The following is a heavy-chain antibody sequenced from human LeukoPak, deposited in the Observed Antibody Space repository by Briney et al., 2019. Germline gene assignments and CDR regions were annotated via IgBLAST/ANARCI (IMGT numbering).Heavy chain of an antibody. J-gene: IGHJ4*02. D-gene: IGHD6-19*01. CDR2: IGSASSYV. Sequence: TGGSLRLSCAASGFTFSSYSMNWVRQAPGKGLEWVAFIGSASSYVFYADSVKGRFTISRDNAKNSLYLQMNSLKAEDTAIYYCATSIGVAVAFDFWGQGTLVTVSS. CDR3: ATSIGVAVAFDF. V-gene: IGHV3-21*04. CDR1: GFTFSSYS.